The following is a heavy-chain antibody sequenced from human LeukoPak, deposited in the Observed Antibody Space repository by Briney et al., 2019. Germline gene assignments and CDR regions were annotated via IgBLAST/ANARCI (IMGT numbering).Heavy chain of an antibody. V-gene: IGHV4-61*02. CDR1: GGSISSGCYF. Sequence: SETLSLTCTVSGGSISSGCYFWSWVRQPAGKGLEWIGRIYTSGSANYNPSLKSRVTISVDTSKNQFSLKLSSVTAADTAVYYCARESYYYYMDVWGKGTTVTVSS. J-gene: IGHJ6*03. CDR3: ARESYYYYMDV. CDR2: IYTSGSA.